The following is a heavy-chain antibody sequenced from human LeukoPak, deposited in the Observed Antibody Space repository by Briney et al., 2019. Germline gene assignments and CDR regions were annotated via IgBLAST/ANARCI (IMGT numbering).Heavy chain of an antibody. CDR2: ISGDGGST. CDR1: GFTFDDYA. CDR3: AKGFSDYYYYYGMDV. Sequence: GGSLRLSCAASGFTFDDYAMHWVRQASGKGLEWVSLISGDGGSTYYADSVKGRFTISRDNSKNSLYLQMNSLRTEDTALYYCAKGFSDYYYYYGMDVWGQGTTVPVSS. V-gene: IGHV3-43*02. J-gene: IGHJ6*02.